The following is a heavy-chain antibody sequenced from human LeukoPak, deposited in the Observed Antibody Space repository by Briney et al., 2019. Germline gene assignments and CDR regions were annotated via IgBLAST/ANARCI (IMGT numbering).Heavy chain of an antibody. V-gene: IGHV3-23*01. Sequence: GGSLRLSCAASGGTFSSYAMGWVRQAPGKGLEWVSAISGSGGSTYYAGSVKGRFTISRDNSKNTVFLQMDSQRAEDTAIYYCANLYRSGWYFDYWGQGTLVTVSS. CDR1: GGTFSSYA. CDR2: ISGSGGST. D-gene: IGHD6-19*01. CDR3: ANLYRSGWYFDY. J-gene: IGHJ4*02.